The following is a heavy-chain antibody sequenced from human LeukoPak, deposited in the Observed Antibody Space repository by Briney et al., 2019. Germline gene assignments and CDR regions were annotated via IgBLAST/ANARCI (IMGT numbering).Heavy chain of an antibody. CDR2: IYTSGST. CDR1: GGSISSYY. CDR3: ARERIAARLSYYYYYGMDV. Sequence: TPSETLSLTCTVSGGSISSYYWSWIRQPAGKGLEWIGRIYTSGSTNYNPSLKSRVTMSVDTSKNQFSLKLSSVTAADTAVYYCARERIAARLSYYYYYGMDVWGQGTTVTVSS. V-gene: IGHV4-4*07. J-gene: IGHJ6*02. D-gene: IGHD6-6*01.